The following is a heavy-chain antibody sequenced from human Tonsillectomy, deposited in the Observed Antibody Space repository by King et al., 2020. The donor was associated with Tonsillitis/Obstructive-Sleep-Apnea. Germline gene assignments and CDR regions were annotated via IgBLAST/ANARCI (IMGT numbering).Heavy chain of an antibody. D-gene: IGHD6-6*01. CDR3: ARRRGSSSLDY. V-gene: IGHV3-7*04. J-gene: IGHJ4*02. Sequence: VQLVESGGALVQPGGSLRLSCAASGFTFSSYWMSWVRQAPGKGLDWVANIKQDGNEKYYVDSVKGRFAISRDNAKNSLYLQMNSMRAEDTAVYYCARRRGSSSLDYWGQGTLVTVSS. CDR1: GFTFSSYW. CDR2: IKQDGNEK.